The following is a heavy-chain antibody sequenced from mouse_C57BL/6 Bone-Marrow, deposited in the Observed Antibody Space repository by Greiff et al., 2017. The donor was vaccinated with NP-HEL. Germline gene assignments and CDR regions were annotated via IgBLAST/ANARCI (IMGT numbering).Heavy chain of an antibody. J-gene: IGHJ4*01. CDR3: ADGSSKGNAMDY. V-gene: IGHV1-82*01. CDR2: IDPGDGDT. CDR1: GYALSSSR. D-gene: IGHD1-1*01. Sequence: QVPLQQSGPELVKPGAPVKISCTAFGYALSSSRMNWVKQRAGKGLEWIGRIDPGDGDTNYNGKFKGKATLTADKSSSTAYMQLSSLTSEDSAVYFCADGSSKGNAMDYWGQGTSVTVSS.